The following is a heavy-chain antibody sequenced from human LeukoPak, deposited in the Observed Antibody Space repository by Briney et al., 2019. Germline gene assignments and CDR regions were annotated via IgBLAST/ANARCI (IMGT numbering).Heavy chain of an antibody. D-gene: IGHD1-1*01. J-gene: IGHJ4*02. Sequence: SETLSLTCTVSGGSISSFYWSWIRQPPGKGLEWIGYISNSGGTNYNPSLKSRVTIAVDTSKNQFSLHLISVTAADTAIYYCARLVPTGTPTNFDYWGQGTLVTVSS. V-gene: IGHV4-4*09. CDR2: ISNSGGT. CDR1: GGSISSFY. CDR3: ARLVPTGTPTNFDY.